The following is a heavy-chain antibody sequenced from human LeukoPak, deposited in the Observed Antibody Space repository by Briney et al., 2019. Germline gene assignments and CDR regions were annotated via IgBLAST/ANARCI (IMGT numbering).Heavy chain of an antibody. J-gene: IGHJ3*02. D-gene: IGHD5-18*01. CDR2: IYPGDSDT. V-gene: IGHV5-51*01. Sequence: GESLKISCKGSGYSSTSYWIGWLRQMPGRGLEGMGIIYPGDSDTRYSPSFQGQVTISADKSISTAYLQWSSLKASDTAMYYCASRYGYRAWYAFDIWGQGTMVTVSS. CDR1: GYSSTSYW. CDR3: ASRYGYRAWYAFDI.